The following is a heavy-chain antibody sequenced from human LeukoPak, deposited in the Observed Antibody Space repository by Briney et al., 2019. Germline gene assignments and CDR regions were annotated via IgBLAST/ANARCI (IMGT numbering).Heavy chain of an antibody. CDR1: GFSFSSYA. Sequence: GGSLRLSCAASGFSFSSYAMHWVRQAPGKGLEWVAVISYDGSNKYYADSVKGRFTISRDNSKNTLYLQMNSLRAEDTAVYYCAGQVLEWSGGWFDPWGQGTLVTVSS. CDR2: ISYDGSNK. D-gene: IGHD3-3*01. V-gene: IGHV3-30-3*01. CDR3: AGQVLEWSGGWFDP. J-gene: IGHJ5*02.